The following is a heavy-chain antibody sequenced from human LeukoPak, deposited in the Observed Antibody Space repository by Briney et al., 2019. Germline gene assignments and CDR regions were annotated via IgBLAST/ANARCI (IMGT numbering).Heavy chain of an antibody. CDR2: IYTSGNT. CDR3: ARDWGDLTTPGYYFDS. CDR1: GASISSHY. Sequence: SETLSLTCTVSGASISSHYWSWIRQPAGKGLEWIGRIYTSGNTNYNPSLKSRVTMSVDASKNQFSLKLNSVTAADTAVYYCARDWGDLTTPGYYFDSWGQGTLVTVSS. J-gene: IGHJ4*02. V-gene: IGHV4-4*07. D-gene: IGHD3-16*01.